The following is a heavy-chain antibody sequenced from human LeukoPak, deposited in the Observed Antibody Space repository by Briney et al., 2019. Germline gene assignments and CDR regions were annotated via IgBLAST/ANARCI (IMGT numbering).Heavy chain of an antibody. J-gene: IGHJ6*02. V-gene: IGHV1-18*04. CDR1: GYTFTGYY. CDR3: ARDKCGGSCYFRRSNYYYGMDV. D-gene: IGHD2-15*01. Sequence: ASVKVSCKASGYTFTGYYIHWVRQAPGQGLEWMGWISAYNGNTNYAQKLQGRVTMTTDTSTSTAYMELRSLRSDDTAVYYCARDKCGGSCYFRRSNYYYGMDVWGQGTTVTVSS. CDR2: ISAYNGNT.